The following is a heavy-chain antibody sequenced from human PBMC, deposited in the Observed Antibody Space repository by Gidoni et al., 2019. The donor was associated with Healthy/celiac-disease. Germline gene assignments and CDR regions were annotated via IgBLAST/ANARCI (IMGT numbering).Heavy chain of an antibody. Sequence: QVQLQQWGAGLLKPSETLSLTCAVYGGSFSGYYWSWIRQPPGKGLEWIGEINHSGSTNYNPSLKSRVTISVDTYKNQFSLKLSSVTAAETAVYYCARGHPYSSRAGIDYWGQGTLVTVSS. CDR3: ARGHPYSSRAGIDY. V-gene: IGHV4-34*01. D-gene: IGHD6-13*01. CDR1: GGSFSGYY. J-gene: IGHJ4*02. CDR2: INHSGST.